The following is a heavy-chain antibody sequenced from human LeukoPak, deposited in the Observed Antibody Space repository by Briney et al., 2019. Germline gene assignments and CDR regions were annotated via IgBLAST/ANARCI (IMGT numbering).Heavy chain of an antibody. Sequence: SETLSLTCAVYGGSFSGSYWSWIRQPPGKGREWIGEINHSGSANYNPSLKRRVAISVDTSMSQLSLWLSSVTAADTAVYYCARSHTEMVYFDCWGQGTLVTVSS. V-gene: IGHV4-34*01. CDR1: GGSFSGSY. CDR2: INHSGSA. J-gene: IGHJ4*02. CDR3: ARSHTEMVYFDC. D-gene: IGHD5-24*01.